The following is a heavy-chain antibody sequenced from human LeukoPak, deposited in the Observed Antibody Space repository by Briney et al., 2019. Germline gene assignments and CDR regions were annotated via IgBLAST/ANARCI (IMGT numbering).Heavy chain of an antibody. Sequence: SETLSLTCTVSGGSISSYYWSSIRQPPGKGLEWIGYIYYSGSTNYNPSLKSRVTISVDTSKNQFSLKLSSVTAADTAVYYCARQHRGPSGRFDPWGQGTLVTVSS. D-gene: IGHD1-14*01. CDR2: IYYSGST. V-gene: IGHV4-59*08. J-gene: IGHJ5*02. CDR3: ARQHRGPSGRFDP. CDR1: GGSISSYY.